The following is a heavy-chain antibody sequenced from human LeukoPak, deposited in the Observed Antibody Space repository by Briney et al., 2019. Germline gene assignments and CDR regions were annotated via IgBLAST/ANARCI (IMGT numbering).Heavy chain of an antibody. J-gene: IGHJ6*02. CDR3: ATVFSSSPGLNYYYGMDV. V-gene: IGHV1-24*01. D-gene: IGHD6-6*01. CDR2: FDPEDGET. Sequence: ASVKVSCKVSGYTLTKLSMHWVRQAPGKGLEWVGGFDPEDGETIYAQKFQGRVTMTEDTSTDTAYMELSSLRSEDTAVYYCATVFSSSPGLNYYYGMDVWGQGTTVTVSS. CDR1: GYTLTKLS.